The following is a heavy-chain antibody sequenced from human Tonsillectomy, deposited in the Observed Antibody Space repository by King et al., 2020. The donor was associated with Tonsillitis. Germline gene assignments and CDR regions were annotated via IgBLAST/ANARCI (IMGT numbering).Heavy chain of an antibody. CDR1: GFTFSSYN. D-gene: IGHD2-15*01. J-gene: IGHJ4*02. V-gene: IGHV3-48*02. CDR3: ARDPGNRSGGTDFDF. Sequence: VQLVESGGGLVQPGGSLRLSCAASGFTFSSYNMNWVRQAPGKGLEWVSYISSSSSTIYYADSVKGRFTISRDNAKNSLYLQMNSLRDEDTAVYYCARDPGNRSGGTDFDFWGQGTLVTVSS. CDR2: ISSSSSTI.